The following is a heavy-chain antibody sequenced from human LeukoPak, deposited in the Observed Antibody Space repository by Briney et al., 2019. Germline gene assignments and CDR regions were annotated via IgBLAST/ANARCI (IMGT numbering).Heavy chain of an antibody. D-gene: IGHD1-26*01. CDR3: AGSSIVGANDAFDI. CDR1: GYTFTDYG. J-gene: IGHJ3*02. V-gene: IGHV1-18*01. CDR2: ISTYNGNT. Sequence: ASVKVSCKASGYTFTDYGINWVRQAPGQGLDWMGWISTYNGNTRSTQKFQGRVTMTTDTSTSTAYLEVRSLRSDDTAVYYCAGSSIVGANDAFDIWGQGTMVTVSS.